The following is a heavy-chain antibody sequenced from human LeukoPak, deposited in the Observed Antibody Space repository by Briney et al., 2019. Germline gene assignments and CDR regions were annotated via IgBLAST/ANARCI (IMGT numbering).Heavy chain of an antibody. D-gene: IGHD6-6*01. CDR3: EVISSSLNYYYYMDV. Sequence: GGSLRLSCAASGFTVSSNYMSWVRQAPGKGLEWVSVIYSGGSTYYADSVKGRFTISRDNSKNTLYLQMNSLRAEDTAVYYCEVISSSLNYYYYMDVWGKGTTVTVSS. J-gene: IGHJ6*03. CDR2: IYSGGST. V-gene: IGHV3-53*01. CDR1: GFTVSSNY.